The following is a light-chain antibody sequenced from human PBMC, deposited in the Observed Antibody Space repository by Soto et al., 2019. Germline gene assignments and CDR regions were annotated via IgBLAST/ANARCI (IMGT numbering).Light chain of an antibody. V-gene: IGLV2-14*01. Sequence: QSALTQPASVSGSAGQSITISCTGTSSDVGSYNYVSWYQQHPGKAPKLMIYEVSDRPSGISSRFSGSKSGNTASLTISGRQAEDEADYYGSSYTSRSTLVFGTGTKGTVL. CDR3: SSYTSRSTLV. CDR2: EVS. J-gene: IGLJ1*01. CDR1: SSDVGSYNY.